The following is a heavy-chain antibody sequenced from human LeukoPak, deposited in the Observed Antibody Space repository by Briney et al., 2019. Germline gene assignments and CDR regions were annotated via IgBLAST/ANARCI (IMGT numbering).Heavy chain of an antibody. CDR2: ISYDGSNK. D-gene: IGHD1-26*01. Sequence: PGGSLRLSCAASGFTFSSYAMHWVRQAPGKGLEWVAVISYDGSNKYYADSVKGRFTISRDNSKNTLYLQMNSLRAEDTAVYYCARAVSGSYPLWWYYFDYWGQGTLVTVSS. J-gene: IGHJ4*02. V-gene: IGHV3-30-3*01. CDR3: ARAVSGSYPLWWYYFDY. CDR1: GFTFSSYA.